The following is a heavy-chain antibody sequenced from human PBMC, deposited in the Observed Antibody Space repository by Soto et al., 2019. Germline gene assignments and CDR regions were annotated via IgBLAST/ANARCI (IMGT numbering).Heavy chain of an antibody. J-gene: IGHJ5*02. D-gene: IGHD2-15*01. CDR3: ARDKYCSVGSCRKNWFDP. CDR1: GGSISSSY. CDR2: IYDDGSA. Sequence: QMHLQESGPGLVKPSETLSLTCTVSGGSISSSYWSWIRQPPGKGLEWLAYIYDDGSANYNPSLKSRATISLNMSKNQFSLKLTSLTAADTAVYYCARDKYCSVGSCRKNWFDPWGQGTLVTVSS. V-gene: IGHV4-59*01.